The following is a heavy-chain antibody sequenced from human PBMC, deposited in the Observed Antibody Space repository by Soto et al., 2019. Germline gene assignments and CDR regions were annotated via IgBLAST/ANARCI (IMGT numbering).Heavy chain of an antibody. D-gene: IGHD6-19*01. CDR2: IIPILGIA. CDR3: ARDLEWLVGFRYHHLMDV. CDR1: GGTFSSYT. V-gene: IGHV1-69*08. Sequence: QVQLVQSGAEVKKPGSSVKVSCKASGGTFSSYTISWVRQAPGQGLEWMGRIIPILGIANYAQKLQGRVKIPAEKSPSTAYMELSSLRSEDTAVYYCARDLEWLVGFRYHHLMDVWGQGTTVTVSS. J-gene: IGHJ6*02.